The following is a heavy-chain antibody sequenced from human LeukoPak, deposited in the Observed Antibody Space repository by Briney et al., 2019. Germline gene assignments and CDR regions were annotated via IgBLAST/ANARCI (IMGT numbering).Heavy chain of an antibody. Sequence: GGSLRLSCAASGFTFSSYAMHWVRQAPGKGLEWVSGISWNSGSIGYADSVKGRFTISRDNAKNSLYLQMNSLRAEDTALYYCAKGYCSSTSCSGMDVWGQGTTVTVSS. J-gene: IGHJ6*02. D-gene: IGHD2-2*01. CDR3: AKGYCSSTSCSGMDV. V-gene: IGHV3-9*01. CDR1: GFTFSSYA. CDR2: ISWNSGSI.